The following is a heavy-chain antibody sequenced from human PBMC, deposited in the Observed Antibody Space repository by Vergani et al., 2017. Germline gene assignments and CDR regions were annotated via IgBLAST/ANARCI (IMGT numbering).Heavy chain of an antibody. J-gene: IGHJ4*02. D-gene: IGHD6-19*01. CDR2: ISYDGSNK. CDR1: GFTFSSYA. Sequence: VQLLESGGGLVQPGGSLRLSCAASGFTFSSYAMSWVRQAPGKGLEWVAVISYDGSNKYYADSVKGRFTISRDNSKNTLYLPMNSLRAEDTAVDYCAKSLWVQWLVPDYWGQGTLVTVSS. CDR3: AKSLWVQWLVPDY. V-gene: IGHV3-30*18.